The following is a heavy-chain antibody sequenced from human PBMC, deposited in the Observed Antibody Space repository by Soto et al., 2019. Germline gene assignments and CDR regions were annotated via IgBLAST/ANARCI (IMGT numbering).Heavy chain of an antibody. J-gene: IGHJ4*02. V-gene: IGHV3-48*02. D-gene: IGHD3-16*01. CDR2: ITNGGSTI. Sequence: GGSLRLSCAASGFTFSSYSMTWVRQAPGKGLEWVSYITNGGSTIYYADSVKGRFTISRDNAKNSLYLQMNSLRDEDTSVYYCARVGPLGGYAFDYWGQGTLVTVSS. CDR1: GFTFSSYS. CDR3: ARVGPLGGYAFDY.